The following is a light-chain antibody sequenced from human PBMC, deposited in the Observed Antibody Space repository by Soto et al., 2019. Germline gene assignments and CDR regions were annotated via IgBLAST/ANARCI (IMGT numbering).Light chain of an antibody. CDR1: QIVSNPY. J-gene: IGKJ5*01. CDR3: HHYERLPVT. V-gene: IGKV3-20*01. Sequence: VVLTQSPATLSMSPGEAVTLSCRASQIVSNPYLAWYQQRPGQVPRLVVSSTSKRATGIPERFSGGGSGTDFTLSITSLEPEDFAVYYCHHYERLPVTFGQGTRL. CDR2: STS.